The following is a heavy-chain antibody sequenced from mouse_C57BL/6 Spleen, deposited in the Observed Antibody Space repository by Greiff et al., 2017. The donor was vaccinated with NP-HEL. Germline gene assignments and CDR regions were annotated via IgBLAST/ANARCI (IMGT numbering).Heavy chain of an antibody. CDR2: LYPGDGDT. CDR3: ARSGWDGGDYFDY. Sequence: VQLQQSGPELVKPGASVKISCKASGYAFSSSWMNWVKQRPGKGLEWIGRLYPGDGDTNYNGKFKGKATLTADKSSSTAYMQLSSLTSEDSAVYFCARSGWDGGDYFDYWGQGTTLTVSS. D-gene: IGHD4-1*01. J-gene: IGHJ2*01. CDR1: GYAFSSSW. V-gene: IGHV1-82*01.